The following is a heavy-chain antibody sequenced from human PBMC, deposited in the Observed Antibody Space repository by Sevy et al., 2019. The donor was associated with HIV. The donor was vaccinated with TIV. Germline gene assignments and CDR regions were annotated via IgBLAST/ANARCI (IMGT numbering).Heavy chain of an antibody. CDR2: ISSRSSYI. D-gene: IGHD3-3*01. CDR1: GFTFSIYS. V-gene: IGHV3-21*01. J-gene: IGHJ4*02. Sequence: GGSLRLSCAASGFTFSIYSMTWVRQAPGKGLEWVSSISSRSSYIYYADSVKGRFTISRDNAKNSLYLQMNSLRAEDTAVYYCARETITIFGVVIRPYFDYWGQGTLVTVSS. CDR3: ARETITIFGVVIRPYFDY.